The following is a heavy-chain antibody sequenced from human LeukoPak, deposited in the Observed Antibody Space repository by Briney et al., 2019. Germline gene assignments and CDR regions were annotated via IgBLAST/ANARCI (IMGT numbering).Heavy chain of an antibody. Sequence: GVSLRLSCAASGFTFNTYWMTWVRQAPGKGLEWVANIKEDGSEKQYVDSVKGRFTISRDNAENSLYLQMNSLRVEDTAVYFCARDAHYYDSSGYSIRGAFDIWGQGTMVTVSS. CDR2: IKEDGSEK. CDR1: GFTFNTYW. CDR3: ARDAHYYDSSGYSIRGAFDI. J-gene: IGHJ3*02. V-gene: IGHV3-7*01. D-gene: IGHD3-22*01.